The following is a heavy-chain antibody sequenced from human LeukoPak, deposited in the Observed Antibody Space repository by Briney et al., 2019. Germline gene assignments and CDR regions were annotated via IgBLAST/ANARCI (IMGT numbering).Heavy chain of an antibody. D-gene: IGHD3-16*02. J-gene: IGHJ1*01. CDR2: IYATGTT. Sequence: SETLSLTCTVSGGSISGYFWSWIRQPAGKGLEWIGRIYATGTTNYNPSLKGRVTMSVDTSKNQFSLNLTSVTAADTAVYYCAREGGGSNRCLDWGQGTLVTVSS. CDR3: AREGGGSNRCLD. CDR1: GGSISGYF. V-gene: IGHV4-4*07.